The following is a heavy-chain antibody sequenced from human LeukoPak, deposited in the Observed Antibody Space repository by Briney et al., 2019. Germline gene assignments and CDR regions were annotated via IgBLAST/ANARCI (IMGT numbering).Heavy chain of an antibody. CDR3: ARGGYSFDY. J-gene: IGHJ4*02. CDR1: GFSLSGYW. Sequence: PGGSLRLSCAAYGFSLSGYWMSWVRQAPGKGLEWVARLHADGNEKNFVHSVKGRFTDSRDNAKNSLYLQMNSLRVEDTAVYYCARGGYSFDYLGQGTLVTVSS. CDR2: LHADGNEK. D-gene: IGHD5-12*01. V-gene: IGHV3-7*01.